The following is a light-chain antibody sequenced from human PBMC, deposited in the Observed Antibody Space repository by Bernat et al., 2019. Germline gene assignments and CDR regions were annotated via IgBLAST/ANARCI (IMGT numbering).Light chain of an antibody. CDR1: QSVSSY. CDR3: QQRSNWPEIT. CDR2: DAS. V-gene: IGKV3-11*01. Sequence: EIVLTQSPATLSLSPGERATLSCRASQSVSSYLAWYQQKPGQAPRLLIYDASNRATGIPARFSGSGSGTDFTLTISRLEPEGFAVYYCQQRSNWPEITFGQGTRLEIK. J-gene: IGKJ5*01.